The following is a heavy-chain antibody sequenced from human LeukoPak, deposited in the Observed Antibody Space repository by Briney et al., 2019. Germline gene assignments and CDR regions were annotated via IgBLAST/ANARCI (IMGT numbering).Heavy chain of an antibody. D-gene: IGHD3-10*01. J-gene: IGHJ4*02. CDR2: FDPQDGET. CDR1: GYTLTELS. V-gene: IGHV1-24*01. Sequence: GASVKVSCKVSGYTLTELSMHWVRQAPGKGLEGRGGFDPQDGETIYAQKFQGRVTMTEDTSTDTAYMELSSLRSEDTAVCYCATGVRGINLHDYWGQGTLVTVSS. CDR3: ATGVRGINLHDY.